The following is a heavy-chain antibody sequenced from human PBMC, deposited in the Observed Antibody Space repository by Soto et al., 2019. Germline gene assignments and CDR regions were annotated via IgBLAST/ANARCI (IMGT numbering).Heavy chain of an antibody. CDR1: GGSFSGYY. V-gene: IGHV4-34*01. CDR2: INHSGST. D-gene: IGHD3-10*01. Sequence: PSETLSLTCAVYGGSFSGYYWSWIRQPPGKGLEWIGEINHSGSTNYNPSLKSRVTISVDMSKNQLSLKLSSVTAADTAVYYFARVCFFYYGSGSRPNWFDPWGQGTLVTVSS. CDR3: ARVCFFYYGSGSRPNWFDP. J-gene: IGHJ5*02.